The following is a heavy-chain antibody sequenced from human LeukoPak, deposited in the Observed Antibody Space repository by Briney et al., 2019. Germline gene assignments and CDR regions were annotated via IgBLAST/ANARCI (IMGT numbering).Heavy chain of an antibody. D-gene: IGHD3-3*01. CDR2: IYYSGST. CDR1: GGSISSYC. V-gene: IGHV4-59*01. J-gene: IGHJ3*02. CDR3: AREYRGSSFGVVSHAFDI. Sequence: SETLSLTCTVSGGSISSYCWSWIRQPPGKGLEWIGYIYYSGSTNYNPSLKSRVTISVDTSKNQFSLKLSSVTAADTAVYYCAREYRGSSFGVVSHAFDIWGQGIMVTVSS.